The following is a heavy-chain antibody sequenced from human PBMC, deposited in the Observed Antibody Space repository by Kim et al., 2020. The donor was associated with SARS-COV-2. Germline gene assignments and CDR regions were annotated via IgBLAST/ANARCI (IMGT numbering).Heavy chain of an antibody. J-gene: IGHJ4*02. V-gene: IGHV1-2*02. Sequence: ASVKVSCKVSGYNFNDHYIHWVRQAPGQGLEWMGWINPNGGETKYAEKFHVKASMTRDMSTNTAYVELYSLSFDDTAVYYCARDSDPDYWGQGTLVTVSS. CDR3: ARDSDPDY. CDR1: GYNFNDHY. CDR2: INPNGGET.